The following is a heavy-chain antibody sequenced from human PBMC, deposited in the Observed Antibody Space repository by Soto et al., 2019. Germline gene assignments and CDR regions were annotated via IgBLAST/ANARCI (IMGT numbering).Heavy chain of an antibody. V-gene: IGHV1-18*04. Sequence: QVQLVQSGAEVKKPGASVTVSCKASGYTFSRHGISWVRQAPGQGLEWMAWSGNTNYAQKFQGRLTLTTNPSTRTAYMELRSLSSEDTAVYYCARGADDFSSGYYYEYWGQGTLVTVS. D-gene: IGHD3-3*01. CDR1: GYTFSRHG. CDR3: ARGADDFSSGYYYEY. CDR2: SGNT. J-gene: IGHJ4*02.